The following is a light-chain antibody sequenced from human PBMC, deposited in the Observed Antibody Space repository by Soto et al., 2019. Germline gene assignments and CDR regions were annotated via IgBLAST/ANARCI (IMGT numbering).Light chain of an antibody. CDR1: QGFSTW. CDR2: SAS. CDR3: QQANSFPRT. J-gene: IGKJ4*01. V-gene: IGKV1-12*01. Sequence: DIQMTQSPSSVSASVGDRVTITCRASQGFSTWLAWYRRKPGRAPELLIYSASSLHSGGPSRFSGSGSGTDFTLTISSLQPEDFATYDCQQANSFPRTFGGGTEVEIK.